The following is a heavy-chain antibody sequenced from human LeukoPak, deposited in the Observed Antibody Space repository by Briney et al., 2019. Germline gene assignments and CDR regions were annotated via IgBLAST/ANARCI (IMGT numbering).Heavy chain of an antibody. CDR2: IYYSGST. V-gene: IGHV4-59*01. CDR1: GGSISSYY. D-gene: IGHD3-3*01. Sequence: PSETLSLTCSVSGGSISSYYWSWIRQPPGKGLEWIGYIYYSGSTNYNRSLKSRVNISVETCKNQFALKLSSVTAADTAVYYCARDAKFDFWSDGGYFDLWGRGTLVTVSS. CDR3: ARDAKFDFWSDGGYFDL. J-gene: IGHJ2*01.